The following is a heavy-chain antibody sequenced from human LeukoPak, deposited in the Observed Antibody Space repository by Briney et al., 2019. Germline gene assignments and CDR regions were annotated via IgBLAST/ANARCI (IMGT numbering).Heavy chain of an antibody. CDR2: ISSSSRYI. CDR1: GFTFSSYS. Sequence: GGSLRLSCAPSGFTFSSYSMNWVRQAPGKGLEWVSSISSSSRYIYYIDPVKGRFTISRDNAKNSLYLQMNSLRAEDTAVYYCARGLTSSWSNNWFDPWGQGTLVTVSS. J-gene: IGHJ5*02. D-gene: IGHD6-13*01. V-gene: IGHV3-21*01. CDR3: ARGLTSSWSNNWFDP.